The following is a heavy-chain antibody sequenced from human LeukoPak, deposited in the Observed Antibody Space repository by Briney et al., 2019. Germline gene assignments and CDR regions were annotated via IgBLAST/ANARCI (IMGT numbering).Heavy chain of an antibody. D-gene: IGHD6-13*01. Sequence: PGGSLRLSCAASGFTFSSYAMSWVRQAPGKGLEWVSNISGSGGGGSTYYADSVKGRFTISRDNSKNTLYLQMNRLRAEDTAVYYCAKRGLAAALFRWGQGTLVTVSS. CDR2: ISGSGGGGST. J-gene: IGHJ4*02. CDR3: AKRGLAAALFR. CDR1: GFTFSSYA. V-gene: IGHV3-23*01.